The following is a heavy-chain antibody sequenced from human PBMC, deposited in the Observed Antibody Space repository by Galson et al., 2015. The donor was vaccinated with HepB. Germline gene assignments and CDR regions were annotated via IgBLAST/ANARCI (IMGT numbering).Heavy chain of an antibody. J-gene: IGHJ6*02. D-gene: IGHD2-15*01. CDR1: GDSVSSNSAA. CDR2: TYYRAKWYT. CDR3: ARVAGTIYYYAMDV. V-gene: IGHV6-1*01. Sequence: CAISGDSVSSNSAAWNWIRHSPSRGLEWLGRTYYRAKWYTDYGVSVKSRITINPDTSKNQFSLQLTSVTPEDTAVYYCARVAGTIYYYAMDVWGQGTTVIVSS.